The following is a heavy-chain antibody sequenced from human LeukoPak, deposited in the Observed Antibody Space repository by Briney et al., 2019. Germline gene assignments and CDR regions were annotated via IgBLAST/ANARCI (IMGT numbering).Heavy chain of an antibody. D-gene: IGHD5-18*01. Sequence: GGSLRLSCAASGFTFDDYAMHWVRQAPGKGLEWVSLISGDGGSTYYADSVKGRFTISRDNSKNSLYLQMSSLRTEDTALYYCAKTRGYSYGNWFDPWGQGTLVTVSS. V-gene: IGHV3-43*02. J-gene: IGHJ5*02. CDR1: GFTFDDYA. CDR2: ISGDGGST. CDR3: AKTRGYSYGNWFDP.